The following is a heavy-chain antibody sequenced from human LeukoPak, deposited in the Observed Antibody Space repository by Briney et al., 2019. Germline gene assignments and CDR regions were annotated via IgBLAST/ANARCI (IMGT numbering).Heavy chain of an antibody. J-gene: IGHJ4*02. Sequence: SETLSLTCSVSGDSITNFYWTWIRQSPGKGLEWIGYIYYNGSLDYNSSPKSRATMSIDASRNLLSLRLRSVTAADTAVYYCARVCCSYEGSLLRYYLDYWGQGTQVAVSS. CDR1: GDSITNFY. D-gene: IGHD3-16*01. CDR2: IYYNGSL. CDR3: ARVCCSYEGSLLRYYLDY. V-gene: IGHV4-59*01.